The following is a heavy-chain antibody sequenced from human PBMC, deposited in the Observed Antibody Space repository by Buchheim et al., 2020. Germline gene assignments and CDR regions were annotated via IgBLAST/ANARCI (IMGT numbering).Heavy chain of an antibody. CDR2: IKQDGSEK. Sequence: EVQLVESGGGLVQPEGSLRLSCAASGFTFSSYWMSWVRQAPGKGLEWVANIKQDGSEKYYVDSVKGRFTISRDNAKNSLYLQMNSLRAEDTAVYYCARARRERIAVAGIYFDYWGQGTL. J-gene: IGHJ4*02. D-gene: IGHD6-19*01. CDR1: GFTFSSYW. CDR3: ARARRERIAVAGIYFDY. V-gene: IGHV3-7*01.